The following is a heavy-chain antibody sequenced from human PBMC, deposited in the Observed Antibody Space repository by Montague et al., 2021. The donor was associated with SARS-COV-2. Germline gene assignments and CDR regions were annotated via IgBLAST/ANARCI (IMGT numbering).Heavy chain of an antibody. CDR2: TYYRSKWYY. V-gene: IGHV6-1*01. CDR1: GDSVSSNTAA. D-gene: IGHD6-13*01. Sequence: CAISGDSVSSNTAARNWIRQSPSRGLEWLGRTYYRSKWYYDYAVSVKSRMTTSPDTSKNQFSLQLSSVTPEDRAMYYCARDPRYSLSWSFDYWGQGTLVTVSS. CDR3: ARDPRYSLSWSFDY. J-gene: IGHJ4*02.